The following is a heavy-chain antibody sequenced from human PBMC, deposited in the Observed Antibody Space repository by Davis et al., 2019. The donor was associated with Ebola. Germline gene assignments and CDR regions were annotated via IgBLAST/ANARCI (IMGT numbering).Heavy chain of an antibody. Sequence: PGGSLRLSCAASGFTFSNAWMSWVRQAPGKGLEWVGRIKSKTDGGTTDYAAPVKGRFTISRDDSKNTLYLQMNSLKTEDTAVYYCTTVGYGDYYYYYYAMDVWGQGTTVTVSS. J-gene: IGHJ6*02. CDR1: GFTFSNAW. CDR3: TTVGYGDYYYYYYAMDV. D-gene: IGHD4-17*01. V-gene: IGHV3-15*01. CDR2: IKSKTDGGTT.